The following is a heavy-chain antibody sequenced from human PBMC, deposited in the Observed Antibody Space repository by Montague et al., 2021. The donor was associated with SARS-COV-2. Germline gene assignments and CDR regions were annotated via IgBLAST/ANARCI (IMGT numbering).Heavy chain of an antibody. CDR2: VTGDGLTK. CDR1: GFTLRSFA. CDR3: AKTALWNGDGGLDCFDY. D-gene: IGHD1-1*01. J-gene: IGHJ4*02. Sequence: SLRLSCAASGFTLRSFAMSWVRQAPGQGLEWVSAVTGDGLTKYYADSMKGRFIISRDNSKYTLYLQMNSLRAEDTATYYCAKTALWNGDGGLDCFDYWGQGTLVTVSS. V-gene: IGHV3-23*01.